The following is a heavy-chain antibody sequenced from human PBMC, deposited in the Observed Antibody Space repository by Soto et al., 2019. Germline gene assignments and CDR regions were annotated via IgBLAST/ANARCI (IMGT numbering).Heavy chain of an antibody. V-gene: IGHV4-39*01. D-gene: IGHD4-17*01. CDR3: ARHSHEDHGDPNWFDP. CDR2: IYYTGDT. CDR1: GGSISTNIYY. J-gene: IGHJ5*02. Sequence: QVQLQESGPGLVWPSETLSLTCTVSGGSISTNIYYWGWIRQPPGKGLERIGSIYYTGDTFYNPSLKGRVTLSVDTSENQFSLRLTSVTAADTAVYYCARHSHEDHGDPNWFDPWGQGTLVTVSS.